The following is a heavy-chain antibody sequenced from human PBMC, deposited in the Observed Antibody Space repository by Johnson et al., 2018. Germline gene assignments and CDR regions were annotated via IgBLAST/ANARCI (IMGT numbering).Heavy chain of an antibody. V-gene: IGHV3-30*03. CDR2: ISSDGRNT. D-gene: IGHD3-22*01. CDR1: GFTFGDFV. Sequence: QVQLVESGGGAVQPGRSLRLSCVASGFTFGDFVMYWVRQAPVKGLEWVTAISSDGRNTYYEDSVRGRFTISRDHAKTTLHLQLNSLRPEYTAVYYCARDKAPYYFDWYFQFWGQGTLVTVSS. J-gene: IGHJ1*01. CDR3: ARDKAPYYFDWYFQF.